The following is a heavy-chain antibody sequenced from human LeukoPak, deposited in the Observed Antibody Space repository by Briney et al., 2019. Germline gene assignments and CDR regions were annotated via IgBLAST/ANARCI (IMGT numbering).Heavy chain of an antibody. D-gene: IGHD6-19*01. J-gene: IGHJ4*02. V-gene: IGHV4-31*03. CDR2: IFSSGSS. CDR3: ARDRGGLRVAGHFDS. Sequence: PSETLSLTCSVSGGSISGGVYSWNWIRQHPGKGLEWIGYIFSSGSSFYNPSLKSRVSISVDTSTNQFSLKLNSVTAADTALYYCARDRGGLRVAGHFDSWGQGTLVTVSS. CDR1: GGSISGGVYS.